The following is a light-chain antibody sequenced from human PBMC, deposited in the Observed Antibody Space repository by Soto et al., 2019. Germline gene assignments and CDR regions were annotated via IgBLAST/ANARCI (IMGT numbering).Light chain of an antibody. Sequence: IWMTQSPSLLSASTGDRVTITCRASQTISSWLAWYQQKPGKAPKLLIYKASTLQSGVPSRFSGSGSGTVFTLTISSLPXXXXATYYCQKYNSAPLAFGGGTKVDIK. CDR1: QTISSW. CDR2: KAS. J-gene: IGKJ4*01. CDR3: QKYNSAPLA. V-gene: IGKV1-27*01.